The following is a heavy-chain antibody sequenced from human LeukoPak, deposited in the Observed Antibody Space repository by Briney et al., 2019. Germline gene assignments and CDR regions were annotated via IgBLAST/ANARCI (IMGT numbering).Heavy chain of an antibody. CDR2: IKRVGEGRTP. D-gene: IGHD3-22*01. CDR3: ATDRSYYERSGYRPREY. Sequence: GGSLRLSCAASGFTFSNTWMNWVSPTPGKGRGWGGRIKRVGEGRTPEYTAPVQGRYAISRDDGENTLYLERNNLRSEDTAVYYCATDRSYYERSGYRPREYWGQGTLVTVSS. V-gene: IGHV3-15*05. J-gene: IGHJ4*02. CDR1: GFTFSNTW.